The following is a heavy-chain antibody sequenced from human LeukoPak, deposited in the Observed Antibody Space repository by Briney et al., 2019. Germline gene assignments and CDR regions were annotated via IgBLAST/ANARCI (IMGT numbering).Heavy chain of an antibody. CDR2: IRYDGSNK. V-gene: IGHV3-30*02. J-gene: IGHJ4*02. CDR3: ANSRLWFGELFNPFDY. CDR1: GFTFSSYG. D-gene: IGHD3-10*01. Sequence: GGSLRLSCAASGFTFSSYGMHWVRQAPGKGLEWVAFIRYDGSNKYYADSVKGRFTISRDNSKNTLYLQMNSLRAEDTAVYYCANSRLWFGELFNPFDYWGQGTLVTVSS.